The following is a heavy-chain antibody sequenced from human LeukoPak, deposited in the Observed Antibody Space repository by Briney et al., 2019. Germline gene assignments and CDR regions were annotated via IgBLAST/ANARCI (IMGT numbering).Heavy chain of an antibody. CDR2: IQKDGSNE. CDR3: ARDLSIVGASNFDY. Sequence: GGSLRLSCAASGFTFSSYGMHWVRQAPGKGLEWVAYIQKDGSNEQYADAVKGRFRISRDSSKNILYLQMNSLRAEDTAVYYCARDLSIVGASNFDYWGQGTLVTVSS. J-gene: IGHJ4*02. CDR1: GFTFSSYG. D-gene: IGHD1-26*01. V-gene: IGHV3-30*02.